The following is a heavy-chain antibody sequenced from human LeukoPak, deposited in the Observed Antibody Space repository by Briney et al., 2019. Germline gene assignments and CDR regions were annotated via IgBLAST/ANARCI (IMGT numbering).Heavy chain of an antibody. CDR1: GYSFTSYW. CDR2: IYPGDSDT. D-gene: IGHD3-22*01. V-gene: IGHV5-51*01. Sequence: AESLKISCQASGYSFTSYWIGWVRQMPGKGLEWMGIIYPGDSDTRYSPSFQGQVTISADKSIITAYLQWSSLKASDTAMYYCARYYYDSSGSESNAFDIWGQGTMVTVSS. J-gene: IGHJ3*02. CDR3: ARYYYDSSGSESNAFDI.